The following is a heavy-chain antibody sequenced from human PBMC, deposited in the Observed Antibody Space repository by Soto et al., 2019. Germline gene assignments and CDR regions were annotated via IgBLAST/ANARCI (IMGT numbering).Heavy chain of an antibody. CDR3: AKGATVTTRVGFDY. CDR2: TSFNGGNK. V-gene: IGHV3-30*18. D-gene: IGHD4-17*01. CDR1: GFTFSDYG. Sequence: QVQLVESGGGVVQPGRSLRLSCAASGFTFSDYGIHWVRQAPGKGLEWVAVTSFNGGNKYYADSVKGRFTISRDNSQKIVYLQMNSLRAEDTAVFYCAKGATVTTRVGFDYWGQGTLVFVSS. J-gene: IGHJ4*02.